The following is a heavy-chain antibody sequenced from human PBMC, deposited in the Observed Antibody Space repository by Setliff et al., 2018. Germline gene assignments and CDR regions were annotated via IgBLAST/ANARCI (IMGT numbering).Heavy chain of an antibody. CDR3: ARDNTMVGATDY. V-gene: IGHV4-34*01. D-gene: IGHD1-26*01. J-gene: IGHJ4*02. CDR2: INHSGHT. Sequence: LSLTCAVYGDSFSDYYWSWIRQPPGQGLEWIEEINHSGHTNYSPSLRSRVTMSVDTPKNQFSLRLRSVTAADTAVYFCARDNTMVGATDYWGLGTLVTVSS. CDR1: GDSFSDYY.